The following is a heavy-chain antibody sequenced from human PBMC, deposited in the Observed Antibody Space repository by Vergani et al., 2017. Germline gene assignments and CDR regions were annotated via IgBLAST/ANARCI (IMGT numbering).Heavy chain of an antibody. J-gene: IGHJ4*02. Sequence: QVQLVESGGGVVQPGKSLRLSCAASGFTFRNHGMHWVRQAPGKGPEWVAVIWFDGDNKYYADSVKGRFTIARDNSKNTLFLQMNSLRAEDTAVYYCVRYRRPEVVNIFDYWGRGTLVTVSS. D-gene: IGHD4-23*01. V-gene: IGHV3-33*01. CDR1: GFTFRNHG. CDR3: VRYRRPEVVNIFDY. CDR2: IWFDGDNK.